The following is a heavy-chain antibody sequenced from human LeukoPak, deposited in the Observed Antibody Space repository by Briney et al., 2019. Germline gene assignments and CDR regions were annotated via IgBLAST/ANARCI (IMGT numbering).Heavy chain of an antibody. J-gene: IGHJ4*02. V-gene: IGHV3-7*01. Sequence: RGSLRLSCAASGFTFSSYWMSWVRQAPGKGLEWVASIKQDGSEKYYVDSVKGRFTISRDNAKNSLYLQMNSLRAEDTAVYYCARGGSYYYFDYWGQGTLVTVSS. D-gene: IGHD1-26*01. CDR1: GFTFSSYW. CDR3: ARGGSYYYFDY. CDR2: IKQDGSEK.